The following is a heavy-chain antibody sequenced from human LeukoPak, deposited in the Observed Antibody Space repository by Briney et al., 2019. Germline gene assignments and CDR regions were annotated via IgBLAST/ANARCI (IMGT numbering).Heavy chain of an antibody. J-gene: IGHJ4*02. CDR1: GFTFGSHA. CDR2: IYSGGRT. Sequence: AGGSLRLSCEASGFTFGSHAMYWVRQAPGKGLEWVSVIYSGGRTYYADSVKGRFTISRDNSKNTLYLQMNSLRAEDTAVYYCTRESSSGYYLSYWGQGTLVTVSS. D-gene: IGHD3-22*01. V-gene: IGHV3-66*01. CDR3: TRESSSGYYLSY.